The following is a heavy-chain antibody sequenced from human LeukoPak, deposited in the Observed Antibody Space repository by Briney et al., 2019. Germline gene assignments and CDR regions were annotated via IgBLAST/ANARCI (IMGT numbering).Heavy chain of an antibody. D-gene: IGHD7-27*01. CDR2: VYYTGST. CDR1: GESFSGYY. J-gene: IGHJ4*02. V-gene: IGHV4-59*01. CDR3: ASNTGTVFDY. Sequence: SETLSLTCAVYGESFSGYYWSWIRQPPGKGLEWLGYVYYTGSTEYNPSLRSRVTISLEMSKHQFSLNLTSVTAADTAVYYCASNTGTVFDYWGQGALVTVSS.